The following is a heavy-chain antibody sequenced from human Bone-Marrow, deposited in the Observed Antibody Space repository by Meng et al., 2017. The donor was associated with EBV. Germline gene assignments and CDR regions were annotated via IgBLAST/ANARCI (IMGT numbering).Heavy chain of an antibody. CDR3: ANGNFHYDTSAYYPDS. CDR1: GVTFSSYG. Sequence: QLGGSGGGVVQRCRAQRLACAASGVTFSSYGMHWVRQAPGKGLEWVEIISYDGSNHYYADSVKGRFTISRDNSNNTLYLQMNSLRPEDAAVYYCANGNFHYDTSAYYPDSWGQGTLVTVSS. CDR2: ISYDGSNH. V-gene: IGHV3-30*18. D-gene: IGHD3-22*01. J-gene: IGHJ5*01.